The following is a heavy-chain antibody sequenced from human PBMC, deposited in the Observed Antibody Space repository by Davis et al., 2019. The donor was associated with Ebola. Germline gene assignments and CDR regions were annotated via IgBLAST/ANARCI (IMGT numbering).Heavy chain of an antibody. Sequence: PGGSLRLSCAASGFTFSSYWMSWVRQAPGKGLEWVANIKQDGSEKYYVDSVKGRFTISRDNAKNSLYLQMNSLRAEDMAVYYCARAGYCSSTSCYMVGYFQHWGQGTLVTVSS. CDR3: ARAGYCSSTSCYMVGYFQH. CDR1: GFTFSSYW. D-gene: IGHD2-2*02. V-gene: IGHV3-7*03. J-gene: IGHJ1*01. CDR2: IKQDGSEK.